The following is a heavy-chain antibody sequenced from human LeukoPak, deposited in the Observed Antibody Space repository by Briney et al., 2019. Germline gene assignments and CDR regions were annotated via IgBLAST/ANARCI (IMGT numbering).Heavy chain of an antibody. J-gene: IGHJ4*02. CDR2: ISGAGDRT. D-gene: IGHD3-22*01. CDR1: GFTFSSYS. CDR3: AKARIPSGNGYYSD. V-gene: IGHV3-23*01. Sequence: GGSLRLSCAGSGFTFSSYSMSWVRQAPGKGLEWVSDISGAGDRTYYEDSVKGRFTTSRDNSKNTLYLQMNSLRAEDTAIYYCAKARIPSGNGYYSDWGQGTLVTVSS.